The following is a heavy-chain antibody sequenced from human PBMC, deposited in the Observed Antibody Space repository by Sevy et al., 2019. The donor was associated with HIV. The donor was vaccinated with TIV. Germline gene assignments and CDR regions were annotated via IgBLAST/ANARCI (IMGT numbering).Heavy chain of an antibody. CDR2: ISSSSSYI. J-gene: IGHJ6*02. V-gene: IGHV3-21*01. CDR1: GFTFSSYS. Sequence: GSLRLSCAASGFTFSSYSMNWVRQAPGKGLEWVSSISSSSSYIYYADSVKGRFTISRDNAKNSLYLQMNSLRAEDTAVYYCARDTYCSSTSCYYHYYYGMDVWGQGTTVTVSS. D-gene: IGHD2-2*01. CDR3: ARDTYCSSTSCYYHYYYGMDV.